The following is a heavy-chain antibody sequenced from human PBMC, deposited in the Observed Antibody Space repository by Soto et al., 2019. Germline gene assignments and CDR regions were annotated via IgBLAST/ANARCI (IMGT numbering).Heavy chain of an antibody. CDR3: ARDKGYCSDTSCPDFDY. CDR1: GGTLSRYN. V-gene: IGHV1-69*04. Sequence: ASVKVSCKASGGTLSRYNFSWGRQAPGQGFEWMGRVIPNLGVTNYAKKFQGRFTIVVDTSTSTAYMELNSLRYEDTAVYYCARDKGYCSDTSCPDFDYWGQGTLVTVSS. D-gene: IGHD2-15*01. J-gene: IGHJ4*02. CDR2: VIPNLGVT.